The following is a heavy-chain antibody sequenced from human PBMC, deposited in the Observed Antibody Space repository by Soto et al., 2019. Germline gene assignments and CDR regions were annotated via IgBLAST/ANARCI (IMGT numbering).Heavy chain of an antibody. CDR1: GGSISSYY. CDR3: ARDRRYDFWGGPIEKMEYYYYGMDV. CDR2: IYYSGST. V-gene: IGHV4-59*01. Sequence: SETLSLTCTVSGGSISSYYWSWIRQPPGKGLEWIGYIYYSGSTNYNPSLKSRVTISVDTSKNQFSLKLSSVTAADTAVYYCARDRRYDFWGGPIEKMEYYYYGMDVWGQGTTVTVSS. D-gene: IGHD3-3*01. J-gene: IGHJ6*02.